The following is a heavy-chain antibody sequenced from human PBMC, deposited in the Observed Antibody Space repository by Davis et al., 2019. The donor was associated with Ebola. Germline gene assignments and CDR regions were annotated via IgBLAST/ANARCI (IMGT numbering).Heavy chain of an antibody. D-gene: IGHD3-3*01. J-gene: IGHJ4*02. CDR1: GFTFSNYG. CDR2: IWYDGSNK. Sequence: GGSLRLSCAASGFTFSNYGMHWVRQAPGKGLEWVAVIWYDGSNKYYADSVKGRFTISRDNSKNTLYLQMDSLRAEDTAIYFCAKVYYGDYWGQGTLATVSS. V-gene: IGHV3-33*06. CDR3: AKVYYGDY.